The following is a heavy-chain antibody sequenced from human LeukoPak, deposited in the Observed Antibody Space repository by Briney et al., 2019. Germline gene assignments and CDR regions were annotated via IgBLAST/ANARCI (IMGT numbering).Heavy chain of an antibody. V-gene: IGHV4-61*02. CDR1: GGSISSGSYH. D-gene: IGHD3-10*01. CDR2: IYTSGST. J-gene: IGHJ6*03. Sequence: SETLSLTCTVSGGSISSGSYHWSWIRQPAGKGLEWIGRIYTSGSTNYSPSLKSRVTISVDTSKNPFSLKLSSVTAADTAVYYCARSKITMVRGGNYYYMDVWGKGTTVTISS. CDR3: ARSKITMVRGGNYYYMDV.